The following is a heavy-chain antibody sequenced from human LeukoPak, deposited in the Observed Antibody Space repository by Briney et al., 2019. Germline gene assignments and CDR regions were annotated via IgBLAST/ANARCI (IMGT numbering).Heavy chain of an antibody. Sequence: SETLSLTCTVSGGSISSSSYYWGWIRQPPGKGLEWIGGIYYSGSTYYNPSLKSRVTISVDTSKNQFSLKLSSVTAADTAVYYCATLYYYDSRFDYWGQGTLVTVSS. V-gene: IGHV4-39*01. CDR3: ATLYYYDSRFDY. CDR2: IYYSGST. CDR1: GGSISSSSYY. D-gene: IGHD3-22*01. J-gene: IGHJ4*02.